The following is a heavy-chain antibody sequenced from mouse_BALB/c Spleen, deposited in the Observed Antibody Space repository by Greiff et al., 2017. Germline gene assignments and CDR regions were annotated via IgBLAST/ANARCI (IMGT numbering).Heavy chain of an antibody. CDR3: ALNYGY. CDR2: IDTSDSYT. J-gene: IGHJ2*01. D-gene: IGHD1-1*01. V-gene: IGHV1-69*01. CDR1: GYTFTDYW. Sequence: QVQLQQPGAELVMPGASVKMSCKASGYTFTDYWMHWVKQRPGQGLEWIGAIDTSDSYTSYNQKFKGKATLTVDESSSTAYMQLSSLTSEDSAVYYSALNYGYWGQGTTLTVSS.